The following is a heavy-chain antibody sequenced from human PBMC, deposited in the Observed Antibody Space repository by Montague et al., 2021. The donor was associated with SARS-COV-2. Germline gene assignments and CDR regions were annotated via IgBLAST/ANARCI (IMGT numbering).Heavy chain of an antibody. Sequence: PALVKPTQTLTLTCTFSGFSLNTSGKCVGWVRQPPGKALEWLALIYWDDDKRYSPSLKSRSTISKDTTKNEVVLTVANMDPVDTATYYCARYGDYGTWFDPWGQGTLVTVSS. CDR1: GFSLNTSGKC. CDR2: IYWDDDK. D-gene: IGHD4-17*01. V-gene: IGHV2-5*02. J-gene: IGHJ5*02. CDR3: ARYGDYGTWFDP.